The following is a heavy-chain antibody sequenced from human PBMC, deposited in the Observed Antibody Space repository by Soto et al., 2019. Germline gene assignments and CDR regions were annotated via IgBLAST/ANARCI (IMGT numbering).Heavy chain of an antibody. J-gene: IGHJ4*02. V-gene: IGHV1-46*03. Sequence: QVQLVQSGAEVKKPGASVKVSCKASGYTFTSYYMHWVRQAPGQGLEWMGRINPSGGSTSYAQKFQGRVTMTRDTSTSTVYMELSSLRSEDTAVYYCARVGRSRSSSSRSSTFYFDYWGQGTLVTVSS. CDR1: GYTFTSYY. CDR3: ARVGRSRSSSSRSSTFYFDY. D-gene: IGHD6-6*01. CDR2: INPSGGST.